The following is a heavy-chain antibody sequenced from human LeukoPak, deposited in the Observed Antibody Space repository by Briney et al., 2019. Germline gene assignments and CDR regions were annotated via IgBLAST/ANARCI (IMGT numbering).Heavy chain of an antibody. CDR3: ARGTFWSGYYYYNWFDP. CDR2: IYYSAST. D-gene: IGHD3-3*01. CDR1: GGSVSSGSYY. V-gene: IGHV4-61*01. Sequence: SETLSPTCTVSGGSVSSGSYYWSWIRQPPGKGLEWIGYIYYSASTNYNPSLKSRVTISVDTSKNQFSLKLSSVTAADTAVYYCARGTFWSGYYYYNWFDPWGQGTLVTVSS. J-gene: IGHJ5*02.